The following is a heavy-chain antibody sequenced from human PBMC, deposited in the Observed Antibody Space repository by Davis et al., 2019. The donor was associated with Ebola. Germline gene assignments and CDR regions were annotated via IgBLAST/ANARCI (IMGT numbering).Heavy chain of an antibody. CDR1: GFSFGDTT. Sequence: GGSLRLSCRASGFSFGDTTMYWVRQAPGKGLEWVGVIRSQPYGGTTDYAASVKGRFTISRDDSKSIAYLQMNSLKTEDTAVYYCTRDRTDYYYDSSGYYSGRVHFDYWGQGTLVTVSS. V-gene: IGHV3-49*04. CDR3: TRDRTDYYYDSSGYYSGRVHFDY. J-gene: IGHJ4*02. CDR2: IRSQPYGGTT. D-gene: IGHD3-22*01.